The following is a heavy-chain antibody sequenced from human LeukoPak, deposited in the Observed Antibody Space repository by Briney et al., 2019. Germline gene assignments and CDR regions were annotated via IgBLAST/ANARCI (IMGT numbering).Heavy chain of an antibody. CDR1: GGSISSGSYY. D-gene: IGHD3-3*01. J-gene: IGHJ6*03. V-gene: IGHV4-61*02. CDR2: IYTSGST. CDR3: ARASDFWSGYYTDYMDV. Sequence: SETLSLTCTVSGGSISSGSYYWSWIRQPAGKGLEWIGRIYTSGSTNYNPSLKSRVTISVDTSKNQFSLKLSSVTAADTAVYYCARASDFWSGYYTDYMDVWGKGTTVTVSS.